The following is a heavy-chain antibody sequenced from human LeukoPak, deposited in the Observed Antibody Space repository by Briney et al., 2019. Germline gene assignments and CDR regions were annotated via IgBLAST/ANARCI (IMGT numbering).Heavy chain of an antibody. CDR1: GFIFSSYW. CDR2: FNSDGSST. CDR3: ARDINYYDSSGYYKDY. V-gene: IGHV3-74*01. J-gene: IGHJ4*02. Sequence: AGGSLRLSCAASGFIFSSYWMHWVRQAPGKGLVWVSRFNSDGSSTSYADSVKGRFTVSRDSAKNTLYLQMNSLRAEDTAVYYCARDINYYDSSGYYKDYWGQGTLVTVSS. D-gene: IGHD3-22*01.